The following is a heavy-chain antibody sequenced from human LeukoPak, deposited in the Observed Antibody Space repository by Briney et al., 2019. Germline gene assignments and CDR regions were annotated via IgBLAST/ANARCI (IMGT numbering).Heavy chain of an antibody. V-gene: IGHV3-23*01. D-gene: IGHD2-2*02. CDR1: GFTFGGYA. J-gene: IGHJ6*02. CDR2: ISHSGGST. Sequence: PGGSLRLSCAASGFTFGGYAMSWVRQAPGKGLEWVSAISHSGGSTYYADSVKGRFTISRDNSKNTLYLQMNSLRAEDTAIYYCAKGVAPAVINGGMDVWGQGTTVTVSS. CDR3: AKGVAPAVINGGMDV.